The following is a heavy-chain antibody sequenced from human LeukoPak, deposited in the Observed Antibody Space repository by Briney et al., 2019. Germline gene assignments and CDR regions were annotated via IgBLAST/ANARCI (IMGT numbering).Heavy chain of an antibody. CDR1: GFTFSSYG. CDR3: AKEAAEGPSGYFDY. D-gene: IGHD3-3*01. J-gene: IGHJ4*02. Sequence: GGSLRLSCAASGFTFSSYGMHWVRQAPGKGLEWVAFIRYDGSNKYYADSVKGRFTISRDNSKNTLYLQMNSLRAEDTAVYYCAKEAAEGPSGYFDYWGQGTLVTVSS. V-gene: IGHV3-30*02. CDR2: IRYDGSNK.